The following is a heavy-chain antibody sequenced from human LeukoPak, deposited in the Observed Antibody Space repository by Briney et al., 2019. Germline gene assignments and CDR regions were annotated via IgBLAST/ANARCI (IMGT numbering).Heavy chain of an antibody. V-gene: IGHV4-30-4*08. J-gene: IGHJ4*02. CDR2: IYYSGST. D-gene: IGHD2-21*02. Sequence: SETLSLTCTVSGGSSSSGDYFWNWIRQTPGKGLEWIGYIYYSGSTYYNPSLRSRVSISVDTSKNQFSLKLTSVTAADTAVYYCARWTTCGGDCHILDYWGQGILVTVSS. CDR3: ARWTTCGGDCHILDY. CDR1: GGSSSSGDYF.